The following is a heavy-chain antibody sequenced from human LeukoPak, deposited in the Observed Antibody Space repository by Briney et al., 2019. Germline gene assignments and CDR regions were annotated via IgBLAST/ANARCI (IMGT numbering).Heavy chain of an antibody. Sequence: PGGSLRLSCAASGFTFSTYALSWVRQAPGKGLEWVSAISGSGGSTYYADSVKGRFTISRDNSKNTLYLHMNSLRAEDTAVYYFASTSGRVVPENFYYWGEGALLTVSS. V-gene: IGHV3-23*01. CDR2: ISGSGGST. CDR3: ASTSGRVVPENFYY. CDR1: GFTFSTYA. D-gene: IGHD2-2*01. J-gene: IGHJ4*02.